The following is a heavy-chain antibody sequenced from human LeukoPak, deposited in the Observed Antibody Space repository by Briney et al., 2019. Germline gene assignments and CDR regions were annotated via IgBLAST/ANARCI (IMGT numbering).Heavy chain of an antibody. CDR1: GFTFSSYS. Sequence: GGSLRLSCAASGFTFSSYSTNWVRQAPGKGLEWVSSISSSSSYIYYADSVKGRFTISRDNAKNSLYLQMNSLRAEDTAVYYCARPLKGSGMDVWGKGTTVTVSS. V-gene: IGHV3-21*01. CDR3: ARPLKGSGMDV. CDR2: ISSSSSYI. J-gene: IGHJ6*04. D-gene: IGHD2-15*01.